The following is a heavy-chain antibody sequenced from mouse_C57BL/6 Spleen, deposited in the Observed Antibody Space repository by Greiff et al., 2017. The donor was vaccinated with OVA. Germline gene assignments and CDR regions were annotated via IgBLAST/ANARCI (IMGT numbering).Heavy chain of an antibody. CDR2: INPNNGGT. D-gene: IGHD4-1*01. Sequence: VQLQQSGPELVKPGASVKISCKASGYTFTDYYMNWVKQSHGKSLEWIGDINPNNGGTSYNQKFKGKATLTVDKSSSTAYMELRSLTSEDSAVYYCAVTGAHYFDYWGQGTTLTVSS. CDR3: AVTGAHYFDY. CDR1: GYTFTDYY. V-gene: IGHV1-26*01. J-gene: IGHJ2*01.